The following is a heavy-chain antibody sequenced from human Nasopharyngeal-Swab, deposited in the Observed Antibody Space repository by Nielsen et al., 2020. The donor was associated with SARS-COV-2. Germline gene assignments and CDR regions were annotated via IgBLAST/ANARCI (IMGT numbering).Heavy chain of an antibody. D-gene: IGHD3-22*01. CDR2: ISSSSSYI. Sequence: LSLTCSASGFTFSSYSMNWVRQAPGKGLEWVSSISSSSSYIYYADSVKGRFTISRDNAKNSLYLQMNSLRAEDTAVYYCATDYYDSSGAHGVFDYWGQGTLVTVSS. J-gene: IGHJ4*02. CDR1: GFTFSSYS. V-gene: IGHV3-21*04. CDR3: ATDYYDSSGAHGVFDY.